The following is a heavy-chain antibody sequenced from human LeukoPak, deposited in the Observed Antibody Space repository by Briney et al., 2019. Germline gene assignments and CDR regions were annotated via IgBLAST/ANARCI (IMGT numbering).Heavy chain of an antibody. CDR2: IVVGSGNT. Sequence: VKVSCKASGFTFTSSAVQWVRQARGQRLEWIGWIVVGSGNTTYAQKFQERVTITRDMSTSTAYMELSSLRSEDTAGYYCARGPRGFLEWLLPDYWGQGTLVTVSS. D-gene: IGHD3-3*01. V-gene: IGHV1-58*01. CDR3: ARGPRGFLEWLLPDY. CDR1: GFTFTSSA. J-gene: IGHJ4*02.